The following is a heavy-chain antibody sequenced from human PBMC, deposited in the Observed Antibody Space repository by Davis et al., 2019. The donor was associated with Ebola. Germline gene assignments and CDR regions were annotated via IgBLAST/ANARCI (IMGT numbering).Heavy chain of an antibody. CDR2: IYHGGST. J-gene: IGHJ3*02. D-gene: IGHD5-24*01. Sequence: MPSETLSLTCTVSGYSISSGYYWGWIRQPPGKGLEWIGSIYHGGSTFYNPSLKSRVTISVDTSKNQFSLKLSSVTAADTAVYYCARFEMATIEGDDAFDIWGQGTMVTVSS. V-gene: IGHV4-38-2*02. CDR1: GYSISSGYY. CDR3: ARFEMATIEGDDAFDI.